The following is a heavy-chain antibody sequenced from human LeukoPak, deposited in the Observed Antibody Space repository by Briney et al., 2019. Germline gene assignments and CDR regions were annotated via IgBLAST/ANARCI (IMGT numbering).Heavy chain of an antibody. CDR2: IYYSGST. CDR1: GGSISSSSYY. V-gene: IGHV4-39*07. CDR3: ARYRYYGSGSYYEALDY. D-gene: IGHD3-10*01. J-gene: IGHJ4*02. Sequence: SETLSLTCTVSGGSISSSSYYWGWIRQPPGKGLEWIGSIYYSGSTYYNPSLKSRVTISVDTSKNQFSLKLSSVTAADTAVYYCARYRYYGSGSYYEALDYWGQGTLVAVSS.